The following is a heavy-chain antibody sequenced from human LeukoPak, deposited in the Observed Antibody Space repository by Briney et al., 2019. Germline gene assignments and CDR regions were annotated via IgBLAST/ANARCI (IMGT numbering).Heavy chain of an antibody. CDR3: AHTKTTYYDILTGFIYIRNWFDP. CDR1: GFSLSTSGVG. Sequence: SGPTLVKPTQTLTLTCTFSGFSLSTSGVGVGGIRQPPGKALEWLALIYWDDDKRYSPSLKSRLTITKDTSKNQVVLTMTSMDPVDTATYYCAHTKTTYYDILTGFIYIRNWFDPWGQGTLVTVSS. CDR2: IYWDDDK. V-gene: IGHV2-5*02. D-gene: IGHD3-9*01. J-gene: IGHJ5*02.